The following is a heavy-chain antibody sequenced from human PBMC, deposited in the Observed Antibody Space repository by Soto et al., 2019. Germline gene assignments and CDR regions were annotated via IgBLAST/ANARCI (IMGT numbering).Heavy chain of an antibody. CDR2: ITHSGST. CDR1: GGSFSGCY. Sequence: SETLSLTCAVYGGSFSGCYWTWIRQPPGKGLEWIAEITHSGSTNYNPSLKSRLTISVDTSKNQFSLRMTSVTAADTALYYCARGRQDIIVEPAPSWFDPWGQGTLVTVSS. CDR3: ARGRQDIIVEPAPSWFDP. V-gene: IGHV4-34*01. D-gene: IGHD2-2*01. J-gene: IGHJ5*02.